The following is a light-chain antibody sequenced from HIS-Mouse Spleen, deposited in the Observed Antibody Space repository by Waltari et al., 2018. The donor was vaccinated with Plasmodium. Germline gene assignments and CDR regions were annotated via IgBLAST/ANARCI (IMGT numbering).Light chain of an antibody. CDR1: SSDVGSYNL. CDR3: CSYAGSRMV. Sequence: QSALTQPASVSGSPGQSITISCTGTSSDVGSYNLVSRYQQHPGKAPKPMIYEGSKRPAGVSNRFSGSKSGNKASLTISGLQAEDEADYYCCSYAGSRMVFGGGTKLTVL. CDR2: EGS. J-gene: IGLJ2*01. V-gene: IGLV2-23*01.